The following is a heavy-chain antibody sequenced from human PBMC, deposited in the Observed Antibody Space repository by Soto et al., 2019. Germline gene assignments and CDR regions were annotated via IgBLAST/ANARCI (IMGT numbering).Heavy chain of an antibody. V-gene: IGHV1-2*02. D-gene: IGHD5-12*01. J-gene: IGHJ4*02. CDR3: ARDGYNRLSRYFDY. CDR2: INPNSGGT. Sequence: ASVKVSCKASGYTFTGYYMHWVRQAPGQGLEWMGWINPNSGGTNYAQKFQGRVTMTRDTSISTAYMELSRPRSDDTAVYYCARDGYNRLSRYFDYWGQGTLVTVSS. CDR1: GYTFTGYY.